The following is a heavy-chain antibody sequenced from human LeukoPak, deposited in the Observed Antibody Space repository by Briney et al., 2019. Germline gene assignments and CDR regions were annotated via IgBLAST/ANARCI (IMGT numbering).Heavy chain of an antibody. CDR2: MYNSGST. CDR1: GGSISGSY. V-gene: IGHV4-59*01. CDR3: ARGIESYGDYDY. Sequence: SETLSLTCIVSGGSISGSYWSWIRQPPGKGQEWIAYMYNSGSTNYNPSLKSRVTIPIDTSKNQFSLKLSSLTAADTAIYYCARGIESYGDYDYWGQGILVTVSP. D-gene: IGHD4-17*01. J-gene: IGHJ4*02.